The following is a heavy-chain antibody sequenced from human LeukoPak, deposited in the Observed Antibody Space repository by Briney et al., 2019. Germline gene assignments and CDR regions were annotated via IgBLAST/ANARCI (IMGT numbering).Heavy chain of an antibody. CDR3: AREGGGSGLWYYDL. Sequence: PGGSLRLSCAASGFTFGSYSMHRVRQAPGKGPEFVSVIGGDGLTTFYADSVKDRFTISRDNSKSTLYLEMGSLRAEDMAVYYCAREGGGSGLWYYDLWGRGTLVTVSS. CDR1: GFTFGSYS. CDR2: IGGDGLTT. V-gene: IGHV3-64*02. D-gene: IGHD1-26*01. J-gene: IGHJ2*01.